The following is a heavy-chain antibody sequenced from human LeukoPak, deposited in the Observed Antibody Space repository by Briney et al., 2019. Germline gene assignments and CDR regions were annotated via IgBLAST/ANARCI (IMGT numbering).Heavy chain of an antibody. J-gene: IGHJ4*02. D-gene: IGHD6-13*01. Sequence: SETLSLTCTVSGGSISSYYWSWIRQPPGKGLEWIGYIYYSGSTNYNPSLKSRVTISVDTSKNQFSLKPSSVTAADTAVYYCARQHGAVAAAAFYWGQGTLVTVSS. V-gene: IGHV4-59*08. CDR3: ARQHGAVAAAAFY. CDR2: IYYSGST. CDR1: GGSISSYY.